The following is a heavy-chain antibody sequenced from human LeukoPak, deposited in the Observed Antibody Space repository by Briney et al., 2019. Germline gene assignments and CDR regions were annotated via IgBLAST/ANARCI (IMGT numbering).Heavy chain of an antibody. CDR3: AIGNGDYIDY. J-gene: IGHJ4*02. CDR1: GGSISSYY. V-gene: IGHV4-59*08. D-gene: IGHD4-17*01. Sequence: SETLSLTCTVSGGSISSYYWSWIRQPPGKGLEWIGYIYYSGSTNYNPSLKSRVTISVDTSKNQFSLKLSSVTAADTAVYYCAIGNGDYIDYWGQGTLVTVSS. CDR2: IYYSGST.